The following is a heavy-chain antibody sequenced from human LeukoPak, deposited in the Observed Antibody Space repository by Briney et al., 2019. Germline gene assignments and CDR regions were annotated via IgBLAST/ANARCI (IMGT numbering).Heavy chain of an antibody. V-gene: IGHV4-59*01. CDR1: GGSISSYY. J-gene: IGHJ6*03. Sequence: SETLSLTCTVSGGSISSYYWSWIRQPPGKGLEWIGYIYYSGSTNYGPSLKSRVTISVDTSKNQFSLKLSSVTAADTAVYYCARTYDPYYYYYMDVWGKGTTVTVSS. CDR2: IYYSGST. D-gene: IGHD3-3*01. CDR3: ARTYDPYYYYYMDV.